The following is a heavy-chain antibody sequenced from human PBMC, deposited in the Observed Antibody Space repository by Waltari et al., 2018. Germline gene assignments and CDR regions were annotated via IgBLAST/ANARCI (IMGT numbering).Heavy chain of an antibody. CDR1: GFTVSSNY. CDR2: IYSGGSK. D-gene: IGHD2-15*01. CDR3: ARAHCSGGSCYPGIFDY. Sequence: EVQLVETGGGLIQPGGSLRLSCAASGFTVSSNYMSWVRQAPGKGLEWVSVIYSGGSKYSADSVKGRFTISRDNAKNTRYLQMNSLRAEDTAVYYCARAHCSGGSCYPGIFDYWGQGTLVTVSS. V-gene: IGHV3-53*02. J-gene: IGHJ4*02.